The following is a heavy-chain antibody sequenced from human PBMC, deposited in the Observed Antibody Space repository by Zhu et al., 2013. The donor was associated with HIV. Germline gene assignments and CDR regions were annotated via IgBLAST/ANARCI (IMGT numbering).Heavy chain of an antibody. Sequence: QVQLVQSGAEVKKPGSSVKVSCKASGGTFSSYAINWVRQAPGQGLEWMGGIIPIFGTANYAQNFQGRVTITADESTSTAYMELSSLRSEDTAVYYCARGGSYSTGGIDPNYFYSGMDVWGQGATVTVSS. D-gene: IGHD4-4*01. CDR1: GGTFSSYA. J-gene: IGHJ6*02. CDR3: ARGGSYSTGGIDPNYFYSGMDV. V-gene: IGHV1-69*01. CDR2: IIPIFGTA.